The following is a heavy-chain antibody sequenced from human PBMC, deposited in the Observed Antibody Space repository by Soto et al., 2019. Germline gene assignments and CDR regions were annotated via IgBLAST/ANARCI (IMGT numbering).Heavy chain of an antibody. J-gene: IGHJ4*02. CDR2: IYYSGST. V-gene: IGHV4-31*03. D-gene: IGHD6-6*01. Sequence: SETPSLTCTVSGGSISSGGYYWSWIRQHPGKGLEWIGYIYYSGSTYYNPSLRSRVTISVDTSKNQFSLKLSSVTAADTAVYYCARGVGIAARPRPFDYWGQGTLVTVSS. CDR1: GGSISSGGYY. CDR3: ARGVGIAARPRPFDY.